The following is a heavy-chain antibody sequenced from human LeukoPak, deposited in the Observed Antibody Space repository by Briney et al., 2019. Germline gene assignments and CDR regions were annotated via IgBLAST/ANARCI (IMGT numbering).Heavy chain of an antibody. CDR2: ISSSGNTR. D-gene: IGHD5-18*01. J-gene: IGHJ4*02. V-gene: IGHV3-48*04. CDR3: ARLRGYSYGYGDY. CDR1: GFTFSSYS. Sequence: GGSLRLSCAASGFTFSSYSMNWARQAPGKGLEWVSYISSSGNTRDYADAVKGRFTISRDNDKHSLYLQMVSLRPEDTAVYYYARLRGYSYGYGDYWGQGTLVTVSS.